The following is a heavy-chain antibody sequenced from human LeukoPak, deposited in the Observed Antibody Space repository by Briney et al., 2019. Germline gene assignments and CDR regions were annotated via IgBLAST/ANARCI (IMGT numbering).Heavy chain of an antibody. CDR3: ARQLPYFDWLIAY. Sequence: GETLKISFKGSGYSFTSYWIGWGRQVPGKGLEGVWIINPGDSDTRYSPSFQGQVTISADKSITTAYLQWSTLKASETAMYYCARQLPYFDWLIAYWGQGTLVTASS. D-gene: IGHD3-9*01. CDR2: INPGDSDT. CDR1: GYSFTSYW. J-gene: IGHJ4*02. V-gene: IGHV5-51*01.